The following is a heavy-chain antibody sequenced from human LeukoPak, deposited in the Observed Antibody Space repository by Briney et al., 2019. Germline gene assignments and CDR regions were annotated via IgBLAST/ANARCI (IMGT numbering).Heavy chain of an antibody. J-gene: IGHJ4*02. CDR1: GFTFSSYS. V-gene: IGHV3-21*01. CDR3: ARDPTVGATREDY. Sequence: GGSLRLSCAASGFTFSSYSMNWVRQAPGKGLEWVSSINSRSSYIYYADSVKGRFTISRDNAKNSLYLQMNSLRAEDTAVYFCARDPTVGATREDYWGQGTLVTVSS. CDR2: INSRSSYI. D-gene: IGHD1-26*01.